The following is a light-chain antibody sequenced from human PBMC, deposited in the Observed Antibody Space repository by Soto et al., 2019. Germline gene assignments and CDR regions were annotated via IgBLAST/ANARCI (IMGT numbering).Light chain of an antibody. V-gene: IGKV1-5*01. CDR2: DAS. CDR3: QQYNSLWT. J-gene: IGKJ1*01. Sequence: DIQMTQSPSTLSASVGDRVTITCRASQSISSWLAWNQQKPGKAPKLLIYDASSLESGVPSRFSGSGSGTEFPLTISSLQPDDFATYYCQQYNSLWTFGQGTKVEIK. CDR1: QSISSW.